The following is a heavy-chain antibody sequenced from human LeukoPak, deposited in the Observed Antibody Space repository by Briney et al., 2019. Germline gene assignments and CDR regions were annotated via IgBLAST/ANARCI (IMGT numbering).Heavy chain of an antibody. Sequence: SETLSLTCAVYGGSFSGYYWSWIRQPPGKGLEWIGEINHSGSTNYNPSLKSRVTISVDTSKNQFSLKLSSVTAADTAVYYCARARGYYYYYYMDVWGKGTTVTVSS. CDR2: INHSGST. J-gene: IGHJ6*03. CDR3: ARARGYYYYYYMDV. V-gene: IGHV4-34*01. D-gene: IGHD3-10*01. CDR1: GGSFSGYY.